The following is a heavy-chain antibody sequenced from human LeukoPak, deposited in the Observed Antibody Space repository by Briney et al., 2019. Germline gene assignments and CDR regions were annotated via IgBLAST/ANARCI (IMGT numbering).Heavy chain of an antibody. CDR1: GFTFSSYG. V-gene: IGHV3-33*06. CDR3: AKDDPTPPQYYYGSGIGAFDI. J-gene: IGHJ3*02. Sequence: PGGSLRLSCAASGFTFSSYGMHWVRQAPGKGLEWVAVIWYDGSNKYYADPVKGRFTISRDNSKNTLYLQMNSLRAEDTAVYYCAKDDPTPPQYYYGSGIGAFDIWGQGTMVTVSS. CDR2: IWYDGSNK. D-gene: IGHD3-10*01.